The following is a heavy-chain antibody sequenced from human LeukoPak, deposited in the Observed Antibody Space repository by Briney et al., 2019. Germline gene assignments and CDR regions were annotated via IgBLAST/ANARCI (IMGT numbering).Heavy chain of an antibody. D-gene: IGHD2-8*01. CDR1: GGPISSATYY. Sequence: SETLSLTCIVSGGPISSATYYWGWIRQPPGKGLGWIGSIYYSGSTWYNPSLKGRVTLSADTSKNQFSMKLTSVTAADTAVYYCARDRACSNGICSYFDYWGQGTVVTVSS. V-gene: IGHV4-39*01. CDR2: IYYSGST. CDR3: ARDRACSNGICSYFDY. J-gene: IGHJ4*02.